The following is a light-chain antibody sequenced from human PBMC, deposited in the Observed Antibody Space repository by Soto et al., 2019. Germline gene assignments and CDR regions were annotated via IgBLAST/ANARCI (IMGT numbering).Light chain of an antibody. CDR3: CSYAGSSIFYV. J-gene: IGLJ1*01. CDR1: SSDVGSYNL. Sequence: QSVLTQPASVSGSPGQSITISCTGTSSDVGSYNLVSWYQQHPGKAPKLMIYEGSKRPSGVSNRFSGSKSDNTASLTISGLQAEDEADYYCCSYAGSSIFYVFGTGTKLTVL. V-gene: IGLV2-23*01. CDR2: EGS.